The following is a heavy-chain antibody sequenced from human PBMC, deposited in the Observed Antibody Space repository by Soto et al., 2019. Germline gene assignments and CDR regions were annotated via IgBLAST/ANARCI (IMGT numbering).Heavy chain of an antibody. Sequence: PSETLSLTCTVSGGSISSGGYYWSWIRQHPGKGLEWIGYIYYSGSTYYNPSLKSRVTISVDTSKNQFSLKLSSVTAADTAVYYCARGYSGYPYYFDYWGQGTLVTVSS. D-gene: IGHD5-12*01. CDR3: ARGYSGYPYYFDY. CDR1: GGSISSGGYY. J-gene: IGHJ4*02. CDR2: IYYSGST. V-gene: IGHV4-31*03.